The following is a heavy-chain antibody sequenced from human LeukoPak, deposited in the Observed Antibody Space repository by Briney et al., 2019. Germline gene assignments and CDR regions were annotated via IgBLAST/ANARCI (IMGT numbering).Heavy chain of an antibody. V-gene: IGHV3-23*01. Sequence: GGSLRLSCAASGFTFSSYAMSWVRQAPGKGLEWVSAISGSGGSTYYADSVKGRFTISRVNSKNTLYLQMNSLRAEDTAVYYCAKVLSAGYSYGPFDYWGQGTLVTVSS. D-gene: IGHD5-18*01. CDR3: AKVLSAGYSYGPFDY. J-gene: IGHJ4*02. CDR1: GFTFSSYA. CDR2: ISGSGGST.